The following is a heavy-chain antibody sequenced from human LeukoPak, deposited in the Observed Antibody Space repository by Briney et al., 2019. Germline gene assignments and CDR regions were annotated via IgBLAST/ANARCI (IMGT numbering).Heavy chain of an antibody. CDR1: GFTFTTYW. Sequence: GGSLRLSCAASGFTFTTYWMSWVRQFPGKGLEWVAHISQDGTEKYYVDSVKGRFTISRDNAKNSLYLQMNSLRAEDTAVYYCAKDSQWGKVGTKGGYFDYWGQGTLVTVSS. D-gene: IGHD1-26*01. J-gene: IGHJ4*02. V-gene: IGHV3-7*03. CDR2: ISQDGTEK. CDR3: AKDSQWGKVGTKGGYFDY.